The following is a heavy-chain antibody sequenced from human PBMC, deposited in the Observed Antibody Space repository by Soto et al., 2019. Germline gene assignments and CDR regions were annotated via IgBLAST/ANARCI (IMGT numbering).Heavy chain of an antibody. V-gene: IGHV1-69*02. CDR3: ASGYFDSRSDY. CDR1: GGTFNTNT. Sequence: GASVKVSCKSSGGTFNTNTLNWVRQAPGQGLEWMGRIFPILGETHYAQNFQGRVTITADKSTSTSYMELSSLRSDDTAVYYCASGYFDSRSDYWGQGTLVTVSS. CDR2: IFPILGET. D-gene: IGHD3-22*01. J-gene: IGHJ4*02.